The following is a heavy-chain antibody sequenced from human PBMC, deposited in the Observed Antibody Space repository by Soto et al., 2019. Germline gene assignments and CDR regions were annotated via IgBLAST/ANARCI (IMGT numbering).Heavy chain of an antibody. CDR2: IYWDDDK. CDR1: GFSLTTSGVG. CDR3: AHRQSYFPFHH. V-gene: IGHV2-5*02. J-gene: IGHJ1*01. Sequence: QITLKESGPTLVKPTQTLTLTCTFSGFSLTTSGVGVAWIRQPPGKALEWLALIYWDDDKRYSPSLRNRLTITKDTSRNQVVRTMTNMDPKDTATYYCAHRQSYFPFHHWGQGTLVTVSS. D-gene: IGHD3-10*01.